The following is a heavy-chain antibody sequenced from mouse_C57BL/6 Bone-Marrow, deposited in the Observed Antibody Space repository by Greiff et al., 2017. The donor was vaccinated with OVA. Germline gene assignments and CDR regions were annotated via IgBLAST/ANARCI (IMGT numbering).Heavy chain of an antibody. CDR3: AREGLYYGSSYGLWYFDV. Sequence: VQLKESGAELVKPGASVKLSCTASGFNIKDYYMHWVKQRTEQGLEWLGRIDPEDGETKYAPKFQGKATITADTSSNTAYLQLSSLTSEDTAVYYCAREGLYYGSSYGLWYFDVWGTGTTVTVSS. CDR1: GFNIKDYY. J-gene: IGHJ1*03. CDR2: IDPEDGET. D-gene: IGHD1-1*01. V-gene: IGHV14-2*01.